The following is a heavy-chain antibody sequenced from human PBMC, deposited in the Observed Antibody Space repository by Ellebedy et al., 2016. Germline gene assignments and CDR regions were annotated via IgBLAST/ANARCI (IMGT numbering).Heavy chain of an antibody. Sequence: ASVKVSXXASGDTFTSYYMHWVRQAPGQGLEWMGIINPSGGSTSYAQKFQGRVTMTRDTSTSTVYMELSSLRSDDTAVYYCARGDCVGNRCHSRYFDYWGQGTLVTVSS. CDR1: GDTFTSYY. D-gene: IGHD2-21*01. CDR2: INPSGGST. CDR3: ARGDCVGNRCHSRYFDY. V-gene: IGHV1-46*01. J-gene: IGHJ4*02.